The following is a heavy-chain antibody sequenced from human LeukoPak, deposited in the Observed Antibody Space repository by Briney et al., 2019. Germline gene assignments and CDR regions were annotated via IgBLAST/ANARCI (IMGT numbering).Heavy chain of an antibody. CDR2: ISFSVNTK. CDR3: ARGAYSSGWAYFDH. V-gene: IGHV3-48*04. J-gene: IGHJ4*02. Sequence: GGSLRLSCAASGFTFSDYSMNWVRQAPGKGLEWVSYISFSVNTKYYGDSVKGRFTISRVNAKNSLYLHMDSLRAEDTAVYYCARGAYSSGWAYFDHWGQGTLVTVSS. CDR1: GFTFSDYS. D-gene: IGHD6-19*01.